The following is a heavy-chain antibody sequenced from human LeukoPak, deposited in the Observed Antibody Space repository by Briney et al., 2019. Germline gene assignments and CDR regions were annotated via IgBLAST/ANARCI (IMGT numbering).Heavy chain of an antibody. CDR2: IYSGGST. CDR3: AKGGTYYYYYMDV. CDR1: GFTVSSNY. Sequence: GGSLRLSCAASGFTVSSNYMNWVRQAPGKGLEWVSVIYSGGSTYYADSVKGRFTISRDNAKNSLYLQMNSLRAEDTAVYYCAKGGTYYYYYMDVWGKGTTVTVSS. J-gene: IGHJ6*03. V-gene: IGHV3-53*01. D-gene: IGHD1-1*01.